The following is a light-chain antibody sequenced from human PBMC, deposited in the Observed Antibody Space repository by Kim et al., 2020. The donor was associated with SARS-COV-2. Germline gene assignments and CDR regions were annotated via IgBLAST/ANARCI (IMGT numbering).Light chain of an antibody. Sequence: QSALTQPASVSGSPGQSITISCTGTSSDVGGYNYVSWYQQHPGKAPKLMIYADSKRPSGVSNRFSGSKSGNTASLTISGLQAEDGADYYCSSYTSSSRVFGGGTQLTVL. CDR1: SSDVGGYNY. V-gene: IGLV2-14*01. CDR3: SSYTSSSRV. J-gene: IGLJ3*02. CDR2: ADS.